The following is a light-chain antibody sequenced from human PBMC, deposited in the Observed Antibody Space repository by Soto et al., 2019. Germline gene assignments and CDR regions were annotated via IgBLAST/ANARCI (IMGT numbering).Light chain of an antibody. CDR2: EVS. CDR1: SSDVGAYNY. Sequence: QSALTQPPSASGSVGQSVTISCTGTSSDVGAYNYVSWYQQHPGKAPKLMIYEVSKRPSGVPDRSSGSKSGYTASLTVSGLQAEDEADYYCSSHAGNNNYVFGTGTKLTVL. V-gene: IGLV2-8*01. J-gene: IGLJ1*01. CDR3: SSHAGNNNYV.